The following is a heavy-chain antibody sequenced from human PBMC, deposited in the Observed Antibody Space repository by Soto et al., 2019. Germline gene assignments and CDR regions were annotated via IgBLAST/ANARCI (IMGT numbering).Heavy chain of an antibody. CDR2: IYSGGST. J-gene: IGHJ6*02. CDR1: GFTVSSNY. D-gene: IGHD3-3*01. V-gene: IGHV3-53*01. CDR3: ARDRAIFGVVTYGMDV. Sequence: GSLRLSCAASGFTVSSNYMSWVRQAPGKGLEWVSVIYSGGSTYYADSVKGRFTISRDNSKNTLYLQMNSLRAEDTAVYYCARDRAIFGVVTYGMDVWGQGTTVTVSS.